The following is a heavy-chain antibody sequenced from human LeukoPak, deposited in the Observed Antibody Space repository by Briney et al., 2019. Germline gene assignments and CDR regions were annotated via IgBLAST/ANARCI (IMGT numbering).Heavy chain of an antibody. J-gene: IGHJ4*02. D-gene: IGHD3-22*01. Sequence: PGGSLRLSCAASGFTFSSYSMNWVRQAPGKGLEWVSSISSTSSYKYYADSLKGRFTISRDNAKNSPYLQMNSLRAEATAVYYCARDPRDYYGSRGYSRFDYWGQGTLVTVPS. V-gene: IGHV3-21*01. CDR2: ISSTSSYK. CDR1: GFTFSSYS. CDR3: ARDPRDYYGSRGYSRFDY.